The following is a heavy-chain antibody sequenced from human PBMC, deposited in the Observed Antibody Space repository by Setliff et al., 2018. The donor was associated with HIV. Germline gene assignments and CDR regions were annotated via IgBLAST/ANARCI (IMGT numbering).Heavy chain of an antibody. Sequence: ALVKVSCKASGGGFSNHAITWVRQAPGQGLEWMGVIIPVFTTTDYAQKFRGRLTINADESTDTAYMELRSLRSADTAIYYCATLNEYAYQTGGWFDPWGQGTLVTVSS. J-gene: IGHJ5*02. V-gene: IGHV1-69*13. CDR3: ATLNEYAYQTGGWFDP. D-gene: IGHD3-16*01. CDR1: GGGFSNHA. CDR2: IIPVFTTT.